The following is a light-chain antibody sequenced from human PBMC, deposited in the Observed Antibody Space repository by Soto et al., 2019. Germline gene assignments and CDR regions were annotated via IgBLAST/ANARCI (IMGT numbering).Light chain of an antibody. CDR2: DDS. V-gene: IGLV2-23*01. J-gene: IGLJ7*01. CDR3: CSYAGSSTMT. Sequence: QSALTQPASVSGSPGQSITISCTGTSSDVGSYNLVSWYQQHPGKAPKFMIYDDSKRPSGISNRFSGSKSGNTASLTIAGLQPEDAADYYCCSYAGSSTMTFGGGTQLTVL. CDR1: SSDVGSYNL.